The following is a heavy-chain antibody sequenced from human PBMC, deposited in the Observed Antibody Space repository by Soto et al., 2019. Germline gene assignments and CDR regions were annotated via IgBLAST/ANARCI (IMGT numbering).Heavy chain of an antibody. Sequence: GGSLRLSCSTSGFIFEDYAMHWVRQAPGKGLEWVSGLSWNGGATGYADSVRGRFTISRDNARTSLYLQMNSLRPEDTALYYCAKDMDANTIFDALEVWGQGTMVTVSS. CDR1: GFIFEDYA. D-gene: IGHD1-1*01. CDR2: LSWNGGAT. V-gene: IGHV3-9*01. CDR3: AKDMDANTIFDALEV. J-gene: IGHJ3*01.